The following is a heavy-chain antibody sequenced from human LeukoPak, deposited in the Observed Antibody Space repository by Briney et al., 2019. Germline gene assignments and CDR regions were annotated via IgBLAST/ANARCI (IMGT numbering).Heavy chain of an antibody. CDR3: ARRVGWLQFSGAFDI. CDR2: IYHSGST. D-gene: IGHD5-24*01. CDR1: GGSISSSNW. Sequence: SETLSLTCAVSGGSISSSNWWSWVRQPPGKGLEWIGEIYHSGSTNYNPSLKSRVTISVDKSKNQFSLKLSSVTAADTAVYYCARRVGWLQFSGAFDIWGQGTMVTVSS. J-gene: IGHJ3*02. V-gene: IGHV4-4*02.